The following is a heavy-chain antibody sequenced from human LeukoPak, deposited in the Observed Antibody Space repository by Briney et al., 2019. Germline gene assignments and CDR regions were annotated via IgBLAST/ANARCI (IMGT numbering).Heavy chain of an antibody. J-gene: IGHJ4*02. D-gene: IGHD2-15*01. Sequence: GGSLRLSCTGSGFSFSIYSMNWVRQTPGKGLEWVSFISSGGRYIYYADSVKGRFTVSRDNAKNSLYLQMNSLRAEDTAVYYCARVSACSSSDSCYSGYWGQGTLVTVSS. CDR2: ISSGGRYI. CDR3: ARVSACSSSDSCYSGY. V-gene: IGHV3-21*01. CDR1: GFSFSIYS.